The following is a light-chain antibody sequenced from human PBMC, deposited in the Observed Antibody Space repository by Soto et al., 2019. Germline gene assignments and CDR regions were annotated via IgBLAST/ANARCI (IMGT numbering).Light chain of an antibody. CDR3: QQYNNCPYT. CDR1: QSVSSN. V-gene: IGKV3-15*01. CDR2: GAS. Sequence: EIVMTQSPATLSVSPGERATLSCRASQSVSSNLAWYQQKPGQAPRLLIYGASTRATGIPARFSGSGSGTEFTLTISSLQSEDFAVYYCQQYNNCPYTFGQGTKLEMK. J-gene: IGKJ2*01.